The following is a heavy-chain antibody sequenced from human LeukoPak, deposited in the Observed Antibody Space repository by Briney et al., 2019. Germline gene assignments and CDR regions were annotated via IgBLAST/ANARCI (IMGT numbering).Heavy chain of an antibody. Sequence: ASVKVSCKASGYTFTSYGISWVRQAPGQGLEWMGRIIPILGIANYAQKLQGRVTITADKSTSTAYMELSSLRSEDTAVYYCAAEMTYCSGGSCYMDLDYWGQGTLVTVSS. CDR1: GYTFTSYG. CDR2: IIPILGIA. CDR3: AAEMTYCSGGSCYMDLDY. V-gene: IGHV1-69*04. D-gene: IGHD2-15*01. J-gene: IGHJ4*02.